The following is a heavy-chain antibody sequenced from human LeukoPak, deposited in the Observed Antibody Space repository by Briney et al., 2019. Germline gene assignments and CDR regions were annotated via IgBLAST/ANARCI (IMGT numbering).Heavy chain of an antibody. CDR2: IYYSGST. CDR1: GGSISSGGYY. CDR3: ASQTYYYDSSGYLTHYFDY. Sequence: SETLSLTCTVSGGSISSGGYYWSWIRQHPGTGLEWIGYIYYSGSTYYNPSLKSRVTISVDTSKNQFSLKLSSVTAADTAVYYCASQTYYYDSSGYLTHYFDYWGQGTLVTVSS. D-gene: IGHD3-22*01. V-gene: IGHV4-31*03. J-gene: IGHJ4*02.